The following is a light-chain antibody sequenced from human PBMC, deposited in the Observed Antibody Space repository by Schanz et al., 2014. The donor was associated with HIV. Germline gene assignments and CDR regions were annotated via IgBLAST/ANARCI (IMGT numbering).Light chain of an antibody. CDR1: QSVSRN. Sequence: EIVLTQSPATLSVSPGERATLSCRASQSVSRNLAWYQQKPGQAPRLLIYAASTRATGTPARFSGSGSGTDFTLTISRLEPEDFAVYYCQQYGSSPRTFGQGTKVE. CDR3: QQYGSSPRT. V-gene: IGKV3-20*01. CDR2: AAS. J-gene: IGKJ1*01.